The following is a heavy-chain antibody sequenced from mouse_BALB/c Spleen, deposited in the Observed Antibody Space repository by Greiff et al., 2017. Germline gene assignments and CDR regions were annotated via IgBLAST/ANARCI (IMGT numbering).Heavy chain of an antibody. J-gene: IGHJ3*01. Sequence: DVKLVESGGGLVQPGGSLRLSCATSGFTFTDYYMSWVRQPPGKALEWLGFIRNKANGYTTEYSASVKGRFTISRDNSQSILYLQMNTLRAEDSATYYCARDMGGNYAWFAYWGQGTLVTVSA. V-gene: IGHV7-3*02. CDR3: ARDMGGNYAWFAY. CDR1: GFTFTDYY. D-gene: IGHD2-1*01. CDR2: IRNKANGYTT.